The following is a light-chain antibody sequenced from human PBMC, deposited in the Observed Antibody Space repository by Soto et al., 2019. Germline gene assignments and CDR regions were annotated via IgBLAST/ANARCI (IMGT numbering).Light chain of an antibody. CDR3: GSYTTSTARFV. V-gene: IGLV2-18*02. CDR2: EVS. CDR1: SSDVGNYDR. J-gene: IGLJ1*01. Sequence: QSALTQPPSVSGSPEQSVTIPCTGTSSDVGNYDRVSWYHQAPGTAPKLMIYEVSNRPSGVPDRFSGSKSGNTASLSISGLQAEDEGDYYCGSYTTSTARFVFGTGTKLTVL.